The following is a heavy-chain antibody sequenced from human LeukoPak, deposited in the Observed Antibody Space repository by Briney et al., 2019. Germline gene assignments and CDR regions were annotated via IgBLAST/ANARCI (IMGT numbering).Heavy chain of an antibody. D-gene: IGHD3-3*01. V-gene: IGHV4-31*03. CDR1: GGSISSAGYY. J-gene: IGHJ3*02. CDR3: VRGFRFLELLADDAFDI. Sequence: SETLSLTCTVSGGSISSAGYYWSWIRQHPGKGLEWIGYIYYSGSTYYNPSLKSRVIISVDTSKNQFSLKLSSVTAADTAVYFCVRGFRFLELLADDAFDIWGQGTMVTVSS. CDR2: IYYSGST.